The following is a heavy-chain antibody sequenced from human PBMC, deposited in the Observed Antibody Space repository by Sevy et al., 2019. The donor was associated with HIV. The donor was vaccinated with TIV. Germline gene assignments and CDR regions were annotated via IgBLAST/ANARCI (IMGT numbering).Heavy chain of an antibody. CDR1: GDAISSYF. D-gene: IGHD2-21*01. J-gene: IGHJ4*02. CDR2: LYYSGSI. Sequence: SETLSLTCNVSGDAISSYFWSWFWQPPGKGLEWIGYLYYSGSIEYNPSLRSRVTISVDTSKKHFSMKMRSVTAADTAMYYCARDSAVVPRALVYWGQGTLVTVSS. CDR3: ARDSAVVPRALVY. V-gene: IGHV4-59*01.